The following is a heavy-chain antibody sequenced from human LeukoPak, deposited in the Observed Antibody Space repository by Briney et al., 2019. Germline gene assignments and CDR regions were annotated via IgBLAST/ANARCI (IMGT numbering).Heavy chain of an antibody. CDR2: IYSGGST. V-gene: IGHV3-53*01. J-gene: IGHJ3*02. Sequence: GGSLRLSCAASGFTVSSNYMSWVRQAPGKGLEWVSVIYSGGSTYYADSVKGRFTISRDNSKNTLYLQMNSLRAEDTAVYYCARDSTGVVDAFDIWGQGTMVTVSS. CDR1: GFTVSSNY. D-gene: IGHD7-27*01. CDR3: ARDSTGVVDAFDI.